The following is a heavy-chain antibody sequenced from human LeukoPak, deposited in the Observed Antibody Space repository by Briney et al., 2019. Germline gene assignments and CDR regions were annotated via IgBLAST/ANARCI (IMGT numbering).Heavy chain of an antibody. D-gene: IGHD2-15*01. CDR1: GYTFTSYG. Sequence: ASVKVSCEASGYTFTSYGISWVRQAPGQGLEWMGWISAYNGNTNYAQKLQGRVTITRDTSASTAYMELSSLRSEDTAVYYCARPLGYCSGGSCYFVYWGQGTLVTVSS. CDR2: ISAYNGNT. CDR3: ARPLGYCSGGSCYFVY. V-gene: IGHV1-18*01. J-gene: IGHJ4*02.